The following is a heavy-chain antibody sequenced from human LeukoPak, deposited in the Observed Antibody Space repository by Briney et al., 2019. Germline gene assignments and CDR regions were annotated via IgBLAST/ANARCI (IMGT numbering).Heavy chain of an antibody. Sequence: SETLSLTCTVSGGSISSYYWSWIRQPPGKGLEWIGYIYYSGSTNYNPSLKSRVTISVDTSKNQFSLKLSSVIAADTAVYYCARGDYGSIPDYYYYYMDVWGKGTTVTIS. CDR3: ARGDYGSIPDYYYYYMDV. CDR1: GGSISSYY. V-gene: IGHV4-59*01. CDR2: IYYSGST. J-gene: IGHJ6*03. D-gene: IGHD3-16*01.